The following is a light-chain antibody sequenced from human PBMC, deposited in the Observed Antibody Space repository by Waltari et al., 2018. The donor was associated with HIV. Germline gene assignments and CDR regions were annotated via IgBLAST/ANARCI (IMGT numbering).Light chain of an antibody. CDR1: SSNIGSNI. Sequence: QSVLTQPPSASGTPGQRVTISCSGSSSNIGSNIVNWYQQLPGRAPKLLIYTDNQRAPGVPDRFSGSKSGTSAPLAISGLHSEDEADYYCATWDDSLNGLNWVFGGGTKLTVL. CDR2: TDN. J-gene: IGLJ3*02. CDR3: ATWDDSLNGLNWV. V-gene: IGLV1-44*01.